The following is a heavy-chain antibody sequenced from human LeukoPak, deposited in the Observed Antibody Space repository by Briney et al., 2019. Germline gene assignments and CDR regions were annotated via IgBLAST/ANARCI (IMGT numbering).Heavy chain of an antibody. Sequence: SETLSLTCTVSGGSISSYYWSWIRQPPGKGLEWIGYIYYSGSTNYNPSLKSRVTISVDTSKNQFSLKLSSVTAADTAVYYCARDKGSADYWGQGTLVTVSS. J-gene: IGHJ4*02. V-gene: IGHV4-59*01. D-gene: IGHD6-25*01. CDR2: IYYSGST. CDR1: GGSISSYY. CDR3: ARDKGSADY.